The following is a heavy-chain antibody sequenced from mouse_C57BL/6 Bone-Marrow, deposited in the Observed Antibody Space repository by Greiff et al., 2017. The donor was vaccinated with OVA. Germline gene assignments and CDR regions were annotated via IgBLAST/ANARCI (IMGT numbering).Heavy chain of an antibody. CDR3: ARRGIYYDYVDFDY. V-gene: IGHV1-55*01. D-gene: IGHD2-4*01. Sequence: QVQLQQPGAELVKPGASVKMSCKASGYTFTSYWITWVKQRPGQGLEWIGDIYPGSGSTNYNEKFKSKATLTVDTSSSTAYMQLSSLTSEDSAVYYCARRGIYYDYVDFDYWGQGTTLTVSS. CDR2: IYPGSGST. CDR1: GYTFTSYW. J-gene: IGHJ2*01.